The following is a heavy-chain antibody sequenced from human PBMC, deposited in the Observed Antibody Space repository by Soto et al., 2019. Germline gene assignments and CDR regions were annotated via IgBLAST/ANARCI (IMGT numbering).Heavy chain of an antibody. CDR3: AKNWNWGSLVH. CDR2: IYHSGST. Sequence: SETLSLTCAVSGGSISSSNWWSWVRQSPGKGLEWIGEIYHSGSTNYNPSLKSRVTISVDKSKNQFSLKLSSVTAADTAVYYCAKNWNWGSLVHWGQGTLVTVS. D-gene: IGHD7-27*01. V-gene: IGHV4-4*02. J-gene: IGHJ4*02. CDR1: GGSISSSNW.